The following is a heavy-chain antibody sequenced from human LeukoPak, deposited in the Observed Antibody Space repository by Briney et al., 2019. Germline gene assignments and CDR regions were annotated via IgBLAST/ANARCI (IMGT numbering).Heavy chain of an antibody. D-gene: IGHD4-11*01. Sequence: PGGSLRLSCAASGFSFSRYWMSWVRQAPGKGLEWVANIKQDGSEKNYVESVKGRFTISRDNAKNSLYLQTNSLRAEDTAVYYCARDPVTTPFDYWGQGTLVTVSS. CDR1: GFSFSRYW. CDR3: ARDPVTTPFDY. CDR2: IKQDGSEK. J-gene: IGHJ4*02. V-gene: IGHV3-7*01.